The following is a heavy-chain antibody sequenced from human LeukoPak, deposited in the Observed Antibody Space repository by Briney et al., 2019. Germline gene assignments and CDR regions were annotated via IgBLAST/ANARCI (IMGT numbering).Heavy chain of an antibody. J-gene: IGHJ6*02. CDR3: ARDDVDTAMVPTYYYGMDV. D-gene: IGHD5-18*01. Sequence: PGGSLRLSCAASGFTFDDYAMHWVRQAPGKGLEWVAVIWYDGSNKYYADSVKGRFTISRDNSKNTLYLQMNSLRAEDTAVYYCARDDVDTAMVPTYYYGMDVWGQGTTVTVSS. V-gene: IGHV3-33*08. CDR2: IWYDGSNK. CDR1: GFTFDDYA.